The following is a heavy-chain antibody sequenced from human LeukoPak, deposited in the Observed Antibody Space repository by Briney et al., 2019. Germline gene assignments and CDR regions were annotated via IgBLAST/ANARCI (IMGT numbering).Heavy chain of an antibody. CDR2: INSDGSST. CDR3: ARDGVGDAFDI. CDR1: RFTFSSYW. D-gene: IGHD3-3*01. J-gene: IGHJ3*02. Sequence: GGSLRLSCAASRFTFSSYWMHWVRQAPGKGLVWVSRINSDGSSTSYADSVKGQFTISRDNAKNTLYLQMNSLRAENTAVYYCARDGVGDAFDIWGQGTMVTVSS. V-gene: IGHV3-74*01.